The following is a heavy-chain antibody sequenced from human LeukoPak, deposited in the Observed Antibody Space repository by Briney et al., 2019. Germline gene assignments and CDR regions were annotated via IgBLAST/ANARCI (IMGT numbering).Heavy chain of an antibody. V-gene: IGHV3-30*18. CDR2: ISYHGSNK. J-gene: IGHJ4*02. CDR1: EFTFSSYA. CDR3: AKNTHAYAEIFDY. Sequence: QPGTSLRLSCAASEFTFSSYAMHWVRQAPGKGLEWVAFISYHGSNKYYADSGKGRFTISRDDSKNTLFLQMSRLRAEDTAVYYCAKNTHAYAEIFDYWGQGTLVTVSS. D-gene: IGHD2-2*01.